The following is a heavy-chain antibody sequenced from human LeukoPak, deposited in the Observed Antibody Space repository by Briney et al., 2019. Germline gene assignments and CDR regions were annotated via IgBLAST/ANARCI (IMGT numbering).Heavy chain of an antibody. CDR1: GFTFSSYN. D-gene: IGHD4-17*01. CDR2: ISDDGSNR. J-gene: IGHJ5*02. CDR3: AKKWGDGDYVSWFDP. V-gene: IGHV3-30-3*02. Sequence: PGGSLRLSCAASGFTFSSYNMHWVRQAPGKGLEWVAVISDDGSNRYYADSVKGRFTISRDNSKNTLFLQMNSLRAEDTAVYYCAKKWGDGDYVSWFDPWGQGTLVTVSS.